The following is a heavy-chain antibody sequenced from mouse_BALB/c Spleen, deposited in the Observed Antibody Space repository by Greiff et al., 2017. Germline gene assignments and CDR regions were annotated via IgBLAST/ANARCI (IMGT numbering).Heavy chain of an antibody. V-gene: IGHV2-9*02. D-gene: IGHD1-1*01. CDR3: TYGSSGTWFAY. J-gene: IGHJ3*01. CDR1: GFSLTSYG. CDR2: IWAGGST. Sequence: VKLMESGPGLVAPSQSLSITCTVSGFSLTSYGVHWVRQPPGKGLEWLGVIWAGGSTNYNSALMSRLSISKDNSKSQVFLKMNSLQTDDTAMYYCTYGSSGTWFAYWGQGTLVTVSA.